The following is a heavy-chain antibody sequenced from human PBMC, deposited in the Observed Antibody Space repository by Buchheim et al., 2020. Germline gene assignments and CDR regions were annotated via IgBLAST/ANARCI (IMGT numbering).Heavy chain of an antibody. CDR3: AKLIVLMVYADLSGEDFDY. Sequence: QVQLVRSGGGLVKPGGSLRLSCAASGFTFSDHYMSWIRQAPGQGLEWVAVISYDGSNKYYADSVKGRFTISRDNSKNTLYLQMNSLRAEDTAVYYCAKLIVLMVYADLSGEDFDYWGQGTL. CDR1: GFTFSDHY. D-gene: IGHD2-8*01. CDR2: ISYDGSNK. J-gene: IGHJ4*02. V-gene: IGHV3-30*18.